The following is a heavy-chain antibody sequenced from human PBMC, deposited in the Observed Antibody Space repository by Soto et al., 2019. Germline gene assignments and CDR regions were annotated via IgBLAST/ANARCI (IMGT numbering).Heavy chain of an antibody. CDR2: ISTNNGNT. D-gene: IGHD3-22*01. CDR1: GYTFTSYG. V-gene: IGHV1-18*01. J-gene: IGHJ5*02. CDR3: ARDRLGGYDGSGFYP. Sequence: ASVKVSCKASGYTFTSYGISWVRQAPGQEPEWMGWISTNNGNTNYAQKIRGRVTMTTDTSTSTAYMELRSLKSDDTAIYYCARDRLGGYDGSGFYPGGRGTMATVSS.